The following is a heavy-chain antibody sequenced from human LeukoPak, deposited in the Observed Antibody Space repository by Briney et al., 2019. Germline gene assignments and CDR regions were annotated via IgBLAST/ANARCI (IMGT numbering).Heavy chain of an antibody. V-gene: IGHV3-30*02. J-gene: IGHJ4*02. Sequence: PGGSLRLSCAASGFTFSSYGMHWVRQAPGKGLEWVAFIRYDGSNKYYADSVKGRFTISRDNSKNTLYLQMNSLRAEDTAVYYCAKPPEGGYYYDSSGYPDYWGQGTLVTVSS. CDR2: IRYDGSNK. D-gene: IGHD3-22*01. CDR3: AKPPEGGYYYDSSGYPDY. CDR1: GFTFSSYG.